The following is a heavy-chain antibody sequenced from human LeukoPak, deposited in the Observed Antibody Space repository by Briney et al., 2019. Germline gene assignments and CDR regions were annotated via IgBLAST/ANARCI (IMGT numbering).Heavy chain of an antibody. CDR1: GFTFSSYW. CDR3: AKRSADKYYYYLDV. V-gene: IGHV3-23*01. CDR2: ISGSGGTT. J-gene: IGHJ6*03. Sequence: GGSLRLSCAASGFTFSSYWMSWVRQAPGKGLEWVAAISGSGGTTYYADSVKGRFTISRDNSNNTLYVQMNSLRAEDTAVYYCAKRSADKYYYYLDVWGKGTTVTVSS.